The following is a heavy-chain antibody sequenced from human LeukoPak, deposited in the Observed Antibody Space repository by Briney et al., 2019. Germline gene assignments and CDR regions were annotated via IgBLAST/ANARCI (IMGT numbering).Heavy chain of an antibody. V-gene: IGHV3-7*01. CDR2: IKQDGSQK. Sequence: GGSLRLSCAASGFTFSSYWMSWVRQAPGKGLEWVANIKQDGSQKYYMDSVKGRFVISRDNAKNSLYLQMNSLRDEDAAVYYCARDLEYGTRSLFVLWGQGTLVTVSS. CDR3: ARDLEYGTRSLFVL. CDR1: GFTFSSYW. J-gene: IGHJ4*02. D-gene: IGHD1-1*01.